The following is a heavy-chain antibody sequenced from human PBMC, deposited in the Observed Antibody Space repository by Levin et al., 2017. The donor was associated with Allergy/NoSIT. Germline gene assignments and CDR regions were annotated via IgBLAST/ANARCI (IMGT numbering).Heavy chain of an antibody. CDR2: IYYSGST. J-gene: IGHJ6*02. Sequence: SQTLSLTCTVSGGSISSSSYYWGWIRQPPGKGLEWIGSIYYSGSTYYNPSLKSRVTISVDTSKNQFSLKLSSVTAADTAVYYCARTYGSGSSDYGMDVWGQGTTVTVSS. D-gene: IGHD3-10*01. CDR1: GGSISSSSYY. V-gene: IGHV4-39*01. CDR3: ARTYGSGSSDYGMDV.